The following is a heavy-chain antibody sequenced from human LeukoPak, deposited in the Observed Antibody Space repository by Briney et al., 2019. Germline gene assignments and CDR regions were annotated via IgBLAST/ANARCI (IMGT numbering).Heavy chain of an antibody. CDR3: ARYYYDSSGYYAAFDI. Sequence: GGTLRLSCAASGFTFSSYAMHWVRQSPGKALEYVSAISSNGGSTYYANSVKGRFTISRDNSKNTLYLQMGSLRAEDMAVYYCARYYYDSSGYYAAFDIWGQGTMVTVSS. J-gene: IGHJ3*02. CDR2: ISSNGGST. CDR1: GFTFSSYA. V-gene: IGHV3-64*01. D-gene: IGHD3-22*01.